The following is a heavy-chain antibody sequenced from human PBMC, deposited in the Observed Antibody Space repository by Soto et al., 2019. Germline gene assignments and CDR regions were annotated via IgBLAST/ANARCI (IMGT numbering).Heavy chain of an antibody. CDR3: ATEVGDVFLMVYAVHAFAM. D-gene: IGHD2-8*01. CDR1: GFTFSNTW. CDR2: IKSKADGETT. Sequence: EVQLVESVGGLVRPGDSLRLSCAISGFTFSNTWMSWVRQAPGNGLEWFGRIKSKADGETTEYAAHVKSRFSISRDDAKNTLYLHMNSLRTGYSAVYYCATEVGDVFLMVYAVHAFAMWGHGTKVTVS. J-gene: IGHJ3*02. V-gene: IGHV3-15*01.